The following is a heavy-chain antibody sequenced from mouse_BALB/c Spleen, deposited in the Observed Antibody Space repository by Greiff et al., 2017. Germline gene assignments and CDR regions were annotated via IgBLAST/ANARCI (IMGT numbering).Heavy chain of an antibody. CDR2: ISSGSSTI. J-gene: IGHJ4*01. V-gene: IGHV5-17*02. CDR1: GFTFSSFG. D-gene: IGHD2-1*01. CDR3: ARWRDGKPYAMDY. Sequence: EVKLMESGGGLVQPGGSRKLSCAASGFTFSSFGMHWVRQAPEKGLEWVAYISSGSSTIYYADTVKGRFTISRDNPKNTLFLQMTSLRSEDTAMYYCARWRDGKPYAMDYWGQGTSVTVSS.